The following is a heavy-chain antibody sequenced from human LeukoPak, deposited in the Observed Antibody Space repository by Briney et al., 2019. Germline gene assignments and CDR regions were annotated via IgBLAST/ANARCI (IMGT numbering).Heavy chain of an antibody. CDR3: AKDWIQFNRVFDCFDS. CDR1: GFPFETNA. Sequence: AGSLRLSCATSGFPFETNAMSWVRQAPGKGLEGVATIGNTETFYADSVTGRFTISRDNSKNTVNLQMNRLRVEDTAIYYCAKDWIQFNRVFDCFDSWGQGTLVTVSS. J-gene: IGHJ4*02. V-gene: IGHV3-23*01. CDR2: IGNTET. D-gene: IGHD5-18*01.